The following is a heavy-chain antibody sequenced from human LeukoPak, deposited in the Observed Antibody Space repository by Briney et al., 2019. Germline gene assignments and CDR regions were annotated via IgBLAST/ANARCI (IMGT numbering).Heavy chain of an antibody. J-gene: IGHJ4*02. CDR3: ANLLGYCSSTSCLPFDY. D-gene: IGHD2-2*01. CDR2: ISGSGGST. V-gene: IGHV3-23*01. CDR1: GFTFSDHY. Sequence: GGSLRLSCTASGFTFSDHYMDWVRQAPGKGLEWVSAISGSGGSTYYADSVKGRFTISRDNSKNTLYLQMNSLRAEDTAVYYCANLLGYCSSTSCLPFDYWGQGTLVTVSS.